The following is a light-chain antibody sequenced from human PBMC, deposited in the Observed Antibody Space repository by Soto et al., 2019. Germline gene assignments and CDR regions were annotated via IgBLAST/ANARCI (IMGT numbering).Light chain of an antibody. Sequence: DIQMTQAPSSVSPSVGDSVTVTCRASQGVSDWVAWYQQKPGEAPKLLIYGSSSLLSGVPSRFSGTRSGTDFTLTISSLQPEDFATYYCQQANSYPWTFGQGTKVDIK. CDR1: QGVSDW. J-gene: IGKJ1*01. CDR2: GSS. V-gene: IGKV1-12*01. CDR3: QQANSYPWT.